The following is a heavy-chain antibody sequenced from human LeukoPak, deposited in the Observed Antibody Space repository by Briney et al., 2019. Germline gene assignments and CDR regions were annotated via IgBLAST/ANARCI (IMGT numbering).Heavy chain of an antibody. J-gene: IGHJ4*02. D-gene: IGHD1-26*01. CDR3: ARDLTPVVGATTFDY. CDR2: INPSGGST. V-gene: IGHV1-46*01. CDR1: GYTFTSYY. Sequence: ASVKVSCKASGYTFTSYYMHWVRQAPGQGLEWMGIINPSGGSTSYAQKFQGRVIMTRGTSTSTVYMELSSLRSEDTAVYYCARDLTPVVGATTFDYWGQGTLVTVSS.